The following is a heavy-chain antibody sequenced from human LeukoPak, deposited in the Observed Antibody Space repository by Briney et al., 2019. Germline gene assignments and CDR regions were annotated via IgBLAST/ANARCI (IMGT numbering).Heavy chain of an antibody. D-gene: IGHD3-22*01. CDR2: IYHSGTT. CDR3: ARVRYDSSGYPHGFDP. Sequence: PSQTLSLTCAVSGVSISRGGYAWNWIRQPPGKGLEWIAYIYHSGTTYYNPSLKSRATISVDTSKNQFSLKLSSVTAADTAVYYCARVRYDSSGYPHGFDPWGQGTLVTVSS. J-gene: IGHJ5*02. V-gene: IGHV4-30-4*07. CDR1: GVSISRGGYA.